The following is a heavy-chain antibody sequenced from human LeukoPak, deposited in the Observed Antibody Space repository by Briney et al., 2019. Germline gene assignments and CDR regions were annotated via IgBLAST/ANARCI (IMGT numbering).Heavy chain of an antibody. CDR2: IQYDGNNK. Sequence: GGSLRLSCAASGFTFSFNGMHWVRQAPGKGLEWVALIQYDGNNKYYTDSVKGRFTISRDNSKNTLYLQMNSLRPEDTAVYYCAKGHRTTYFHHWDQGTLVTVSS. CDR3: AKGHRTTYFHH. D-gene: IGHD4-11*01. CDR1: GFTFSFNG. J-gene: IGHJ1*01. V-gene: IGHV3-30*02.